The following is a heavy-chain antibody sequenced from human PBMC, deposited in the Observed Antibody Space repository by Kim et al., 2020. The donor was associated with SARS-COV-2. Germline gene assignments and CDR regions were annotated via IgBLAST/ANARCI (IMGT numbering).Heavy chain of an antibody. CDR3: ARGPTRNYFDY. Sequence: SETLSLNCTVSSGSFSYYYWSWVRQPPGKALEWIGHIYYSGSTNYNPSLESRVTISLDTSKNHFSLKLTSVTAADTAVYYCARGPTRNYFDYWGQGSLDT. CDR2: IYYSGST. V-gene: IGHV4-59*13. J-gene: IGHJ4*02. CDR1: SGSFSYYY.